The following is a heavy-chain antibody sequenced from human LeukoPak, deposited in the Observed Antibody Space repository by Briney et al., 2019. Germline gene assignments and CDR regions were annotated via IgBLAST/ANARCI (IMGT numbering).Heavy chain of an antibody. CDR2: IYHSGST. CDR1: GYSISSGYY. D-gene: IGHD4-11*01. Sequence: SETLSLTCTVSGYSISSGYYWGWIRQPPGKGLEWIGSIYHSGSTYYNPSLKSRVTISVDTSKNQFSLKLSSVTAADTAVYYCARLTVTALYWGQGTLVTVSS. J-gene: IGHJ4*02. V-gene: IGHV4-38-2*02. CDR3: ARLTVTALY.